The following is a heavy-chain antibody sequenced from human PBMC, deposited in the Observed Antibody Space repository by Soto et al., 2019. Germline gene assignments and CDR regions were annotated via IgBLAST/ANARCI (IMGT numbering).Heavy chain of an antibody. D-gene: IGHD6-13*01. CDR3: TRVAAAGASSAAGASDY. CDR1: GESISSSNW. CDR2: IYHRGST. J-gene: IGHJ4*02. Sequence: PSETLSLTWAVSGESISSSNWWSWVGQATGKRLESIGEIYHRGSTNYTPSLKSRVTISVDKSKNQFSLKLPSVTAADTAVYYCTRVAAAGASSAAGASDYWGQGTLVTVSS. V-gene: IGHV4-4*02.